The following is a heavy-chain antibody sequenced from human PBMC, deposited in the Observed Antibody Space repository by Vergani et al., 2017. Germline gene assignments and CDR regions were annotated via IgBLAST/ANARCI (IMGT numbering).Heavy chain of an antibody. CDR3: ARDPGGWIQLWCPDY. CDR1: GYTFTSYY. D-gene: IGHD5-18*01. J-gene: IGHJ4*02. CDR2: INPSGGST. V-gene: IGHV1-46*01. Sequence: QVQLVQSGAEVKKPGASVKVSCKASGYTFTSYYMHWVRQAPGQGLEWMGIINPSGGSTSYAQKFQGRVTMTRDTSTSTVYMELSSLRSEDTAVYYCARDPGGWIQLWCPDYWGQGTLVTVSS.